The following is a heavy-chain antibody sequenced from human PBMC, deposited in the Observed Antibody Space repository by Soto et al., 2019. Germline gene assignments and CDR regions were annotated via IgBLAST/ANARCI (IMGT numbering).Heavy chain of an antibody. CDR1: GFTFSSYG. V-gene: IGHV3-30*18. CDR2: ISYDGSNK. Sequence: GGSLRLSCAASGFTFSSYGMHWVRQAPGKGLEWVAVISYDGSNKYYADSVKGRFTISRDNSKNTLYLQMNSLRAEDTAVYYCAKDFTDYGDYYYMDVWGKGTTVTVSS. CDR3: AKDFTDYGDYYYMDV. D-gene: IGHD4-17*01. J-gene: IGHJ6*03.